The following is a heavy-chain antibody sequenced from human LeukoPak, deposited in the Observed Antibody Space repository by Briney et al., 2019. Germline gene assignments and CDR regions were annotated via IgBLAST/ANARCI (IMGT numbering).Heavy chain of an antibody. D-gene: IGHD3-3*01. Sequence: AGGSLRLSCAASGFTVSSNYMSWVRQAPGKGLEWVSVIYSGGSTYYADSVDGRFTISRDNSKNTLYLQMNGLRAEDTDVYYCARAQAFRGYYTQTEHYYYHYGMDVWGQGTTVTVSS. J-gene: IGHJ6*02. CDR3: ARAQAFRGYYTQTEHYYYHYGMDV. CDR1: GFTVSSNY. V-gene: IGHV3-53*05. CDR2: IYSGGST.